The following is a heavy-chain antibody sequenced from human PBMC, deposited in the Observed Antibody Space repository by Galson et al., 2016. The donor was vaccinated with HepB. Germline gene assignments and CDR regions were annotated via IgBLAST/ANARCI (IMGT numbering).Heavy chain of an antibody. Sequence: SLRLSCAASGFTFRSYWMSWVRQAPGKGLEWVASIKQDGSEQYNVDSVKGRLTISRDNAKNSLYLQMNSLRVDDTAVYYCARDLQEGVWFGERLGRTDYYGTDVWGQGTTVTVSS. CDR1: GFTFRSYW. V-gene: IGHV3-7*01. J-gene: IGHJ6*02. CDR3: ARDLQEGVWFGERLGRTDYYGTDV. CDR2: IKQDGSEQ. D-gene: IGHD3-10*01.